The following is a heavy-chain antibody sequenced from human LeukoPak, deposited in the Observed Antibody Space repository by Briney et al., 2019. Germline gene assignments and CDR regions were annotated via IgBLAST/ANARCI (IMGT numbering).Heavy chain of an antibody. Sequence: SETLSLTCTVSGGSISGGDYYWSWIRQPPGKGLEWIGYIYYSGSTYYNPSLKSRVTISVDTSKNQFSLKLSSVTAADTAVYYCARVIGDYSYYFDYWGQGTLVTVSS. CDR3: ARVIGDYSYYFDY. CDR2: IYYSGST. D-gene: IGHD4-17*01. J-gene: IGHJ4*02. CDR1: GGSISGGDYY. V-gene: IGHV4-30-4*01.